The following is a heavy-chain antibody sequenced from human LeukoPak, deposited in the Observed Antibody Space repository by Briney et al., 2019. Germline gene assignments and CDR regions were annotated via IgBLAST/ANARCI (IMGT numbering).Heavy chain of an antibody. D-gene: IGHD5-12*01. J-gene: IGHJ4*02. CDR2: IYYSGST. CDR1: LGSLSSYY. CDR3: ARGGIYEYPYYFDH. Sequence: SETLSLTHTHYLGSLSSYYWSWILQPPAPGQECIGYIYYSGSTNYNPSLNSRVTISVDTYKNQFSLKLSSVTAADTAVYYCARGGIYEYPYYFDHWGQGTLVTVSS. V-gene: IGHV4-59*01.